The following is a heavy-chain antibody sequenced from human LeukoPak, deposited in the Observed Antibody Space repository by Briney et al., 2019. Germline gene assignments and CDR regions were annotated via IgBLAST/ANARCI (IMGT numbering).Heavy chain of an antibody. CDR3: ARGQYYLDY. J-gene: IGHJ4*02. CDR2: INHSGST. CDR1: GGSFSGYY. V-gene: IGHV4-34*01. Sequence: KPSETLSLTCAVYGGSFSGYYWSWIRQPPGKGLEWIGEINHSGSTDYNPSLKSRVTISVDTSKNQFSLKLSSVTAADTAVYYCARGQYYLDYWGQGTLVTVSS. D-gene: IGHD4-11*01.